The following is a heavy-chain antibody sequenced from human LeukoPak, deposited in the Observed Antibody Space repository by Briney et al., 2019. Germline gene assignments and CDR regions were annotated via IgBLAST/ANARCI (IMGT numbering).Heavy chain of an antibody. V-gene: IGHV3-30*04. CDR2: ISYDGSNN. CDR3: ASPYYYGSGSLDY. CDR1: GFTFSSYA. D-gene: IGHD3-10*01. Sequence: GGSLRLSCAASGFTFSSYAMHWVRQAPGKGLEWVAVISYDGSNNYYADSVKGRFTISRDNSKNTLYLQMNSLRAEDTAVYYCASPYYYGSGSLDYWGQGTLVTVSS. J-gene: IGHJ4*02.